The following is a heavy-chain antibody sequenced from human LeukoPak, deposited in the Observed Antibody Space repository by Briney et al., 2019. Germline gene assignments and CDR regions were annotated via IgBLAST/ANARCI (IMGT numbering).Heavy chain of an antibody. Sequence: PSETLSLTCTVSGGSISSYYWSWIRQPPGKGLEWIGEIYHSGSTNYNPSLKSRVTISVDKSKNQFSLKLSSVTAADTAVYYCAREVVLTGYDNWFDPWGQGTLVTVSS. V-gene: IGHV4-59*12. CDR1: GGSISSYY. J-gene: IGHJ5*02. CDR2: IYHSGST. D-gene: IGHD3-9*01. CDR3: AREVVLTGYDNWFDP.